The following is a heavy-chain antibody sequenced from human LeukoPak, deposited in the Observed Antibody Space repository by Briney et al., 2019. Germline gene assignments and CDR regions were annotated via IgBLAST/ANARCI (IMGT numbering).Heavy chain of an antibody. V-gene: IGHV3-23*01. CDR3: ARDRGYDFDY. Sequence: GGSLRLSCVASGFTFSRYAMSWVRQAPGKGLEWVSAITDSGGDTYHADSVQGRFTISRDNSDDTLYMQMNSLRVEDTAVYYCARDRGYDFDYWGQGTLVTVSS. D-gene: IGHD5-12*01. J-gene: IGHJ4*02. CDR2: ITDSGGDT. CDR1: GFTFSRYA.